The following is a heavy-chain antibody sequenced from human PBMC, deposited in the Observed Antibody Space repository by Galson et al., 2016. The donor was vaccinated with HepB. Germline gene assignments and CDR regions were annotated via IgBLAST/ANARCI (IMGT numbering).Heavy chain of an antibody. CDR1: GYTFTSHY. D-gene: IGHD2-15*01. J-gene: IGHJ5*02. Sequence: SVKVSCKASGYTFTSHYIHWVRQAPGQGLEWMGIIHAGGGSTSYAEKFKGRVTMTRDTSTSTVYMELSSLRVEDTAVYYWARDGVEEHLLRGAWFYPWGQGTLVTVSS. CDR3: ARDGVEEHLLRGAWFYP. CDR2: IHAGGGST. V-gene: IGHV1-46*01.